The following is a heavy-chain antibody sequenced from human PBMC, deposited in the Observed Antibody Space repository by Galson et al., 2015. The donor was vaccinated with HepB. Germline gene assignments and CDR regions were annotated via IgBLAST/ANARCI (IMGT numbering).Heavy chain of an antibody. CDR1: GYSFSSYW. CDR3: ARQSVTIFGVPLFDP. J-gene: IGHJ5*02. CDR2: IYPGDSDT. Sequence: QSGAEVKKPGESLKISCKGSGYSFSSYWIGWVRQVPEKGLEWMGIIYPGDSDTRYSPSFQGQVTISVDKSISTAYLQWSSLKASDSAIYYCARQSVTIFGVPLFDPWGQGTMVTVSS. D-gene: IGHD3-3*01. V-gene: IGHV5-51*01.